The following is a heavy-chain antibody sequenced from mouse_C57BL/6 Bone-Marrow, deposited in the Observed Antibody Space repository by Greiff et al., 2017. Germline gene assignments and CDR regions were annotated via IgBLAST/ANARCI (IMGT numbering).Heavy chain of an antibody. V-gene: IGHV1-22*01. D-gene: IGHD2-4*01. Sequence: VQLQQSGPELVKPGASVKMSCKASGYTFTDYNMHWVKQSHGKSLEWIGYINPNNGGTSYNQKFKGKATLTVNTSSSTAYMEIRSLTSEDSAVYYCARGNDYDGPFDYWGQGTTLTVSS. CDR2: INPNNGGT. J-gene: IGHJ2*01. CDR1: GYTFTDYN. CDR3: ARGNDYDGPFDY.